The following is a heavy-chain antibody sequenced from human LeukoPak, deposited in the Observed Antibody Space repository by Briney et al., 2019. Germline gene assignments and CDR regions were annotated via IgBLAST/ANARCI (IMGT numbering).Heavy chain of an antibody. V-gene: IGHV4-4*07. CDR3: ARYSNYEGWFDP. J-gene: IGHJ5*02. CDR1: GGSISSYY. Sequence: PSETLSLTCTVCGGSISSYYWSWIRQPAGKGLKWIGRIYTSGSTNYNPSLKSRVTMSVDTSKNQFSLKLSSVTAADTAVYYCARYSNYEGWFDPWGQGTLVTVSS. CDR2: IYTSGST. D-gene: IGHD4-11*01.